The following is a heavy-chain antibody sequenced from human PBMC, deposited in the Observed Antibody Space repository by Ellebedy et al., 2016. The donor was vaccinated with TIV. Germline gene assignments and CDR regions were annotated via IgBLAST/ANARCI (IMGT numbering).Heavy chain of an antibody. V-gene: IGHV4-59*01. CDR1: AGSITSYY. D-gene: IGHD4-17*01. CDR2: IYNTGST. J-gene: IGHJ6*02. CDR3: ARDGLIVGDYSKDYYGMDV. Sequence: MPSETLSLTCTVSAGSITSYYWSWIRQPPGKGLEWIGNIYNTGSTNYNPSLKSRVTISIDRSKNQFSLKLSSVTAADTAVYYCARDGLIVGDYSKDYYGMDVWGQGTTVTVSS.